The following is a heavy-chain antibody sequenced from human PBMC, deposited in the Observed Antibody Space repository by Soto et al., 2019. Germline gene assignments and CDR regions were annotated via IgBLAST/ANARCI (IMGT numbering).Heavy chain of an antibody. J-gene: IGHJ4*02. CDR3: ARWSGYADA. CDR1: GFSFSTYS. Sequence: HPGGSLRLSCVASGFSFSTYSMAWVRRAAGKGPQWVSGLSGGGANTFYIDSVRGRFTISVDNSKNTVYLQMDSLRADDTAVYYCARWSGYADAWGQGTRVTVSS. CDR2: LSGGGANT. V-gene: IGHV3-23*01. D-gene: IGHD4-17*01.